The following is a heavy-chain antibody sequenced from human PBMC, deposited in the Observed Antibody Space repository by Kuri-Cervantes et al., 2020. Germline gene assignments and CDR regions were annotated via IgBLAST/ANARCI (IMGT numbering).Heavy chain of an antibody. Sequence: SETLSLTCTVSDGSINSVSYYWGWIRQSPGKGLEWIGSIYHSGSTYYNPSLKSRFTISVDTSKNQFSLKLSSVSAADTAIYYCARDFGSGDAFDIWGQGTLVTVSS. J-gene: IGHJ3*02. V-gene: IGHV4-39*07. CDR3: ARDFGSGDAFDI. CDR2: IYHSGST. CDR1: DGSINSVSYY. D-gene: IGHD3-10*01.